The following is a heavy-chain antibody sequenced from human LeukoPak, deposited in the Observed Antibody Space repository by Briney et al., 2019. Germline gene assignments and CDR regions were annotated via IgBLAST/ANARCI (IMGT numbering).Heavy chain of an antibody. CDR3: GYYNSGSYSTPDS. D-gene: IGHD3-10*01. J-gene: IGHJ5*01. V-gene: IGHV3-30*02. Sequence: GALRLSRAASGFTFSGFGMHWVRQAPGKGLEWVAYIHTDQTIQYYADSVKGRFTISRDNSKNTLYLQMKTLRSEDTAVYYCGYYNSGSYSTPDSWGQGTQVTVSS. CDR1: GFTFSGFG. CDR2: IHTDQTIQ.